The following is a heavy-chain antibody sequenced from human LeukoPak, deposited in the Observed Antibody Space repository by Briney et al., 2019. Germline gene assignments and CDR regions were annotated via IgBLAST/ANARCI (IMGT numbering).Heavy chain of an antibody. CDR3: ARDKLIGTATYYYYYYMDV. Sequence: ASVKVSCKASGYTFTSYGISWVRQVPGQGLEWMGWISAYNGNTNYAQKLQGRVTMTTDTSTSTAYMELRSLRSDDTAVYYCARDKLIGTATYYYYYYMDVWGKGTTVTVSS. J-gene: IGHJ6*03. D-gene: IGHD2-8*01. CDR1: GYTFTSYG. CDR2: ISAYNGNT. V-gene: IGHV1-18*01.